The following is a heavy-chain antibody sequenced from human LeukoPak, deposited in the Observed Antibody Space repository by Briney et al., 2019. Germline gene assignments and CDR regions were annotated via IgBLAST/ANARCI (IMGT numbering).Heavy chain of an antibody. D-gene: IGHD6-19*01. J-gene: IGHJ4*02. CDR2: IYYSGST. CDR1: GGSISSYY. V-gene: IGHV4-59*01. Sequence: PSETLSLTCTVSGGSISSYYWSWIRQPPGKVLEWIGYIYYSGSTNYNPSLKSRVTISVDTSKNQFSLKLSSVTAADTAVYYCARAPGYSSGFDSWGQGTLVTVSS. CDR3: ARAPGYSSGFDS.